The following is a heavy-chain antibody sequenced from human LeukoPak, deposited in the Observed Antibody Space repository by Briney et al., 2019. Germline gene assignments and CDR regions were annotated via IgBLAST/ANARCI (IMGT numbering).Heavy chain of an antibody. Sequence: ASVKVSCKASDYTFTNYGVSWVRQAPGQGLEWMGGIIPIFGTANYAQKFQGRVTITADESTSTAYMELSSLRSEDTAVYCCARINSYGPNNFDYWGQGTLVTVSS. D-gene: IGHD5-18*01. CDR1: DYTFTNYG. V-gene: IGHV1-69*13. CDR3: ARINSYGPNNFDY. J-gene: IGHJ4*02. CDR2: IIPIFGTA.